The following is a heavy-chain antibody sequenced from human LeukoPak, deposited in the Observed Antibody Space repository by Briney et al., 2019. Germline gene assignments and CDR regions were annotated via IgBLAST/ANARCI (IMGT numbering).Heavy chain of an antibody. Sequence: SETLSLTCTVSGGSISSSDYYWGWIRQPPGKGLEWIGRIYYSGSAYYNPSLKSRVTISIDTSKNQFSLKLNSVTAADTAVYYCARQYDSSPTAFDIWGQGTMVTVSS. CDR1: GGSISSSDYY. J-gene: IGHJ3*02. CDR2: IYYSGSA. D-gene: IGHD3-22*01. V-gene: IGHV4-39*01. CDR3: ARQYDSSPTAFDI.